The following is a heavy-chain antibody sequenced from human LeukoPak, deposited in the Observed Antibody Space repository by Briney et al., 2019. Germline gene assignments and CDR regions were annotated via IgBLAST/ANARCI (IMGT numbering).Heavy chain of an antibody. J-gene: IGHJ4*02. Sequence: PSQTLSLTCTVSGCSISRGDYYWSWIRQPPGKGLEWIGYIYYSGSTDYNPSLKSRVTISVDTSKNQFSLKLSSVTAADTAVYYCARGKSKFDYWGQGTLVTVSS. CDR2: IYYSGST. CDR3: ARGKSKFDY. CDR1: GCSISRGDYY. V-gene: IGHV4-30-4*01.